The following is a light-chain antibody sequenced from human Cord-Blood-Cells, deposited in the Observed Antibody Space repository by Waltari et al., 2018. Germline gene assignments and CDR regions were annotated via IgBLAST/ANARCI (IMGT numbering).Light chain of an antibody. CDR3: QQYNSYSQT. J-gene: IGKJ1*01. V-gene: IGKV1-5*03. CDR1: QSISSW. CDR2: KAS. Sequence: DIQMTQPPSTLSASVGDRLTITCRASQSISSWLAWYQQKPGKAPKLLIYKASSLESGVPSRFSGSGSGTEFTLNISSLQPDDFATYYCQQYNSYSQTFGQGTKVEIK.